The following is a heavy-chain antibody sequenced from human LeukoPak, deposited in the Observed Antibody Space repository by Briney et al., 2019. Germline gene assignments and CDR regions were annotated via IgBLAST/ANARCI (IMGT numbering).Heavy chain of an antibody. CDR3: ARGHSSGWYGDEYFQH. J-gene: IGHJ1*01. Sequence: PSETLSLTCTVSGGSISSYYWSWIRQPPGKGLEWIGYIYYSGSANYNPSLKSRVTISVDTSKNQFSLKLSSVTAADTAVYYCARGHSSGWYGDEYFQHWGQGTLVTVSS. V-gene: IGHV4-59*01. CDR2: IYYSGSA. CDR1: GGSISSYY. D-gene: IGHD6-19*01.